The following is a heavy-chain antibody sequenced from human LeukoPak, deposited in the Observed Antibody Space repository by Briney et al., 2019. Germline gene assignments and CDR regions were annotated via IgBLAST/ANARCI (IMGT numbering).Heavy chain of an antibody. CDR3: AKGLGFRPQFDH. J-gene: IGHJ4*02. Sequence: GGSLRLSCTASGFTFTTEAMTWVRQAPGKGLEWVSTISDDGRTTYYADSVKGRFTISRDNSKKLVYLQLNSLSAEDTALYYCAKGLGFRPQFDHWGQGTLVAVSS. CDR1: GFTFTTEA. D-gene: IGHD6-6*01. V-gene: IGHV3-23*01. CDR2: ISDDGRTT.